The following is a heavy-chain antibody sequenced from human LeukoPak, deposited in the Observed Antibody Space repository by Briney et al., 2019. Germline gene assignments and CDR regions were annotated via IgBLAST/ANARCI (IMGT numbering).Heavy chain of an antibody. V-gene: IGHV3-33*01. J-gene: IGHJ6*02. CDR1: GFTFSSYG. CDR2: IWYDGSNK. Sequence: PGGSLRLSCAASGFTFSSYGMHWVRQAPGKGLEWVAVIWYDGSNKYYADSVKGRFTISRDNSKNTLYLQMNSLRAEDTAVYYCARDWRYSGYDYSGYYYYYGMDVWGQGTTVTVSS. D-gene: IGHD5-12*01. CDR3: ARDWRYSGYDYSGYYYYYGMDV.